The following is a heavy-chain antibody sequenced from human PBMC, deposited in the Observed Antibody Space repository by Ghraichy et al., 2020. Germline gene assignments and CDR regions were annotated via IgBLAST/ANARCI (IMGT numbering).Heavy chain of an antibody. CDR2: INPSGGYT. J-gene: IGHJ4*02. Sequence: ASVKVSCKASGYTFSSYYIHWVRQAPGQGLEWMGIINPSGGYTSSPQTFQGRITMTRDTSASTVYMELSSLRSDDTAVYYCARGGGTYSPFDYWGQGTLVTVSS. D-gene: IGHD1-26*01. V-gene: IGHV1-46*03. CDR1: GYTFSSYY. CDR3: ARGGGTYSPFDY.